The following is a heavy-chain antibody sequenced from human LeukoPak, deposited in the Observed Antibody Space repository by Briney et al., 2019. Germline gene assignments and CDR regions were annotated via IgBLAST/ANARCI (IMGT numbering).Heavy chain of an antibody. D-gene: IGHD3-22*01. V-gene: IGHV3-48*03. CDR1: GFTFRNYE. Sequence: GGSLRLSCAGSGFTFRNYEMSWVRQAPGKGLEWVSHISRDGSTVYYRDSVKGRFTVSRDNAKNSLYLQMNSLGAEDTAIYYCARGRDYHDSSDYGIWGQGTLVTVSP. CDR3: ARGRDYHDSSDYGI. CDR2: ISRDGSTV. J-gene: IGHJ4*02.